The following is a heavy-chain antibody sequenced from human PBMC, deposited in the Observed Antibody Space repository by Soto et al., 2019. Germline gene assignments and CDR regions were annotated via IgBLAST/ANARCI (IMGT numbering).Heavy chain of an antibody. Sequence: SETLYLTCTVSGDSMPNYYWSWIRQPPGKGLEWIGYIYYSGTTNYNPSLKSRVTILVDTSKNQFSLKLRSVTAADTAVYYCARVWGGAFDIWGQGTMVT. J-gene: IGHJ3*02. D-gene: IGHD3-10*01. CDR3: ARVWGGAFDI. CDR1: GDSMPNYY. CDR2: IYYSGTT. V-gene: IGHV4-59*01.